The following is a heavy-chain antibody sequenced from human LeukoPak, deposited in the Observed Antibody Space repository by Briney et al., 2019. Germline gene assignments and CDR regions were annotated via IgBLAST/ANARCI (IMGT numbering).Heavy chain of an antibody. J-gene: IGHJ3*02. D-gene: IGHD1-1*01. CDR3: ARGRNGGAFDI. CDR2: INPNSGGT. Sequence: ASVKVSCKASGYTFTSYAMHWVRQAPGQRLEWMGWINPNSGGTNYAQKFQGRVTMTRDTSISTAYMELSRLRSDDTAVYYCARGRNGGAFDIWGQGTMVTVSS. CDR1: GYTFTSYA. V-gene: IGHV1-2*02.